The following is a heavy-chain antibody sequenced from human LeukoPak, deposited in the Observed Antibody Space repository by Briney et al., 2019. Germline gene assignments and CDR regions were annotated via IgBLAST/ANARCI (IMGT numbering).Heavy chain of an antibody. V-gene: IGHV3-53*01. CDR1: GFTVSSNY. D-gene: IGHD5-24*01. CDR2: IYGGGNI. J-gene: IGHJ4*02. CDR3: ARGAGYNYPYYFDY. Sequence: GGSLRLSCAASGFTVSSNYMNWVRQAPGKGLEWVSVIYGGGNIYYADSVKGRFTISRDNSKNTLYLQMNSLRAEDTAVYYCARGAGYNYPYYFDYWGQGTLVTVPS.